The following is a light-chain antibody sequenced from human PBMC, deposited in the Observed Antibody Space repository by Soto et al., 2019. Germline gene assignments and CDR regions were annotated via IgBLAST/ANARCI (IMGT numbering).Light chain of an antibody. CDR1: QSITSN. V-gene: IGKV3-15*01. J-gene: IGKJ1*01. Sequence: EIVMTQSPSTLSVSPGERATLSCSASQSITSNLAWYQQKPGQAPRLLLYGASTRATGIPARFSGSGSGTEFTLTISSLQSEDFAVYYCQQYNNWPPWTFGQGTKVDI. CDR2: GAS. CDR3: QQYNNWPPWT.